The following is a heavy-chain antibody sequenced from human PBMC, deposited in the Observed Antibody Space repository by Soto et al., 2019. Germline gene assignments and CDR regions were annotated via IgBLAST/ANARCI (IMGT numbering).Heavy chain of an antibody. J-gene: IGHJ6*02. V-gene: IGHV4-34*01. D-gene: IGHD6-13*01. CDR1: GGSFSGYY. CDR3: ARGLVAAAGLYYYYYGMDV. CDR2: INHSGST. Sequence: SETLSLTCAVYGGSFSGYYWSWIRQPPGKGLEWIGEINHSGSTNYNPSLKSRVTISVDTSKNQFSLKLSSVTAADTAVYYCARGLVAAAGLYYYYYGMDVWGQGTTVTVSS.